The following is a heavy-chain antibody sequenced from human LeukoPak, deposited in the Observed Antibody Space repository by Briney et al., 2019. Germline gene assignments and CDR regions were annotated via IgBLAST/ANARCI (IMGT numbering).Heavy chain of an antibody. CDR2: ILYTGRT. V-gene: IGHV4-39*01. CDR1: GDSISSSRFY. D-gene: IGHD1-26*01. CDR3: ARRDVGATIDY. J-gene: IGHJ4*02. Sequence: SETLSLTCTVSGDSISSSRFYWAWIRQPPGKGLEWIGSILYTGRTFYNPSLKSRVTISVDTSKNQFSLRLGSVTASDTAVYYCARRDVGATIDYWGQGTLVTVSS.